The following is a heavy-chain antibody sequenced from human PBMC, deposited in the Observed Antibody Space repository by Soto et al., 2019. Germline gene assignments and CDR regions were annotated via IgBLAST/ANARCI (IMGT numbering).Heavy chain of an antibody. J-gene: IGHJ3*02. V-gene: IGHV3-23*01. D-gene: IGHD3-3*01. CDR3: ANVLNKAGVEEDAFDI. CDR2: ISGSGGST. CDR1: GFTFSSYA. Sequence: EVQRLESGGGLVQPGGSLRLSCAASGFTFSSYAMSWVRQAPGKGLEWVSAISGSGGSTYYADSVKGRFTISRDNSKNTLYLQMNSLRAEDTAVYYCANVLNKAGVEEDAFDIWGQGTMVTASS.